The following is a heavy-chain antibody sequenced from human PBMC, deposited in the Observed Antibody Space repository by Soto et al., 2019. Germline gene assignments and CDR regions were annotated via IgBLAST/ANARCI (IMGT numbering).Heavy chain of an antibody. D-gene: IGHD3-22*01. J-gene: IGHJ3*02. V-gene: IGHV1-3*01. CDR3: ARWYYYDSSGSLRYAFDI. CDR2: INAGNGNT. CDR1: GYTVTSYA. Sequence: ASVKVSCKASGYTVTSYAMHWVRQAPGQRLEWMGWINAGNGNTKYSQKFQGRVTITRDTSASTAYMELSSLRSEDTAVYYCARWYYYDSSGSLRYAFDIWGQGTMVTV.